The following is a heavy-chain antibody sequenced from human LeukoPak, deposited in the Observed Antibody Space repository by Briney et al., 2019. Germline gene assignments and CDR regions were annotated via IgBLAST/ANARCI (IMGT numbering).Heavy chain of an antibody. V-gene: IGHV3-48*04. CDR2: ISGSSSTI. J-gene: IGHJ3*02. CDR1: GFTFSDYS. Sequence: GGSLRLSCAASGFTFSDYSMNWVRQAPGKGLEWVSYISGSSSTIHYADSVKGRFTISRDNAKNSLYLQMNSLRVEDTAVYYCARGDFESGTYNDAFDIWGQGTMVTVS. D-gene: IGHD1-1*01. CDR3: ARGDFESGTYNDAFDI.